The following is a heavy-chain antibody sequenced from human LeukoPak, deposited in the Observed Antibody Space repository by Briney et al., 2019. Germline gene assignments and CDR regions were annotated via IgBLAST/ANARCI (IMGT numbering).Heavy chain of an antibody. CDR2: IYTGGST. V-gene: IGHV4-4*07. D-gene: IGHD3-22*01. Sequence: PSETLSHTCTVSGGSISSYYWSWIRQPAGKGLEWIGRIYTGGSTNYNPSLKSRVTMSVDTSKNQFSLKLSSVTAADTAVYYCARTPPMIVDAFDIWGQGTMVTVSS. CDR1: GGSISSYY. CDR3: ARTPPMIVDAFDI. J-gene: IGHJ3*02.